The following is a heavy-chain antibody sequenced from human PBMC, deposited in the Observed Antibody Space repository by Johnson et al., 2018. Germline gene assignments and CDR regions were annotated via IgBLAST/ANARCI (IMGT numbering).Heavy chain of an antibody. CDR1: GFTFSSYW. CDR3: ARDSPGGGWPLDAFDI. V-gene: IGHV3-7*01. D-gene: IGHD6-19*01. J-gene: IGHJ3*02. Sequence: EVQLVESGGGVVQPGRSLRLSCAASGFTFSSYWMSWVRQAPGKGLEWVANIKQDGSEKYYVDSVKGRFTISRDNAKNSLYLQRNSLRAEDTAVYYCARDSPGGGWPLDAFDIWGQGTMVTVSS. CDR2: IKQDGSEK.